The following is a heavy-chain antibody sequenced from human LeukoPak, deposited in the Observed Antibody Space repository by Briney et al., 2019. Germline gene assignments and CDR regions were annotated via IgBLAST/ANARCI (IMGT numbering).Heavy chain of an antibody. Sequence: PGGSLRLSCAASGFTFSSYAMSWVRQAPGKGLEWVSAISGSGGSTYYADSVKGRFTISRDNSKNTLYLQMNSLRAEDTAVYYCTKGKVNQVGGLDCWGQGTLVTVSS. CDR1: GFTFSSYA. CDR3: TKGKVNQVGGLDC. J-gene: IGHJ4*02. V-gene: IGHV3-23*01. D-gene: IGHD1-26*01. CDR2: ISGSGGST.